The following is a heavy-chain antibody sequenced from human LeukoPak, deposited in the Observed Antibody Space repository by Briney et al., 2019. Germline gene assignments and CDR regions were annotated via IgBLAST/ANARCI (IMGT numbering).Heavy chain of an antibody. CDR3: AKSTGPIFGRGGYFDY. V-gene: IGHV1-69*13. CDR2: IIPIFGTA. J-gene: IGHJ4*02. CDR1: GGTFSSYA. Sequence: ASVKVSCKASGGTFSSYAISWVRQAPGQGLEWMGGIIPIFGTANYAQKFQGRVTITADESTSTAYMELSSLRSEDTAVYYCAKSTGPIFGRGGYFDYWGQGTLVTVSS. D-gene: IGHD3-3*01.